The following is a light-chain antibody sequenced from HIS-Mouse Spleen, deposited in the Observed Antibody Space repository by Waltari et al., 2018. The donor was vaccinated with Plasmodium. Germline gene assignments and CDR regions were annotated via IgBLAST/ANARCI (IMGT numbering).Light chain of an antibody. V-gene: IGLV3-9*01. J-gene: IGLJ2*01. Sequence: SYELTQPLSVSVALVQTARITCGGNNIGSTNFHWYQPKPGPAPVLVIYRDSNRPSGIPERFSGSNSGNTATLTISRAQAGDEADYYCQVWDSSTVVFGGGTKLTVL. CDR1: NIGSTN. CDR3: QVWDSSTVV. CDR2: RDS.